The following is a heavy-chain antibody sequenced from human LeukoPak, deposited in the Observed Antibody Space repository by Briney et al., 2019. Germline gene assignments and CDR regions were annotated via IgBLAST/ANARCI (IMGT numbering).Heavy chain of an antibody. CDR1: GFTFSSYS. CDR3: ARGHYDVLTDSLNQFAY. Sequence: GGSLRLSCEGSGFTFSSYSMNWVRQAPGKGLEWVSSISSSSSYIYYADSVRGRFTISRDNAKTSLYLQMNSLRAEDTAVYYCARGHYDVLTDSLNQFAYWGQGTLVTVSS. D-gene: IGHD3-9*01. V-gene: IGHV3-21*01. J-gene: IGHJ4*02. CDR2: ISSSSSYI.